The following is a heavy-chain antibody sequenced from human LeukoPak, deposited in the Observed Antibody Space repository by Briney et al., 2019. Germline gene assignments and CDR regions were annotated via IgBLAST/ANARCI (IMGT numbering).Heavy chain of an antibody. J-gene: IGHJ4*02. D-gene: IGHD1-26*01. CDR2: ISGSGGST. CDR3: AKERAIVGATRPFDY. Sequence: AGGSLRLSCAASGFTFSSYGMSWVRQAPGKGLEWVSAISGSGGSTYYADSVKGRFTISRDNSKNTLYLQMNSLRAEDTAVYYCAKERAIVGATRPFDYWGQGTLVTVSS. CDR1: GFTFSSYG. V-gene: IGHV3-23*01.